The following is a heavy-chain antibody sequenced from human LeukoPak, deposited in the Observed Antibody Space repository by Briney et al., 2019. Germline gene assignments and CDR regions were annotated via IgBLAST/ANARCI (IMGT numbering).Heavy chain of an antibody. D-gene: IGHD5-18*01. CDR2: IYYSGST. Sequence: PSETLSLTCPVSGASISSYYWSWIRLPPGKGLEWVGYIYYSGSTNYNPSLKSRVTISVDTSKNQFSLRLNSVTAADTAVYYCAGDSYGYALGYWGQGTLVTVSS. CDR1: GASISSYY. V-gene: IGHV4-59*12. CDR3: AGDSYGYALGY. J-gene: IGHJ4*02.